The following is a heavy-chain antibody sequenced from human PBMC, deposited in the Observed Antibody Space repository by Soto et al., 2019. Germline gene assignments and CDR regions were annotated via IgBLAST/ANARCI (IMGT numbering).Heavy chain of an antibody. CDR3: AKVDKAMVTRLVGYYGMDV. D-gene: IGHD5-18*01. V-gene: IGHV3-23*01. Sequence: GGSLRLSCAASGFTFSSYAMSWVRQAPGKGLEWVSAISGSGGSTYYADSVKGRFTISRDNSKNTLYLQMNSLRAEDTAVYYCAKVDKAMVTRLVGYYGMDVWGQGTTVTVSS. CDR1: GFTFSSYA. J-gene: IGHJ6*02. CDR2: ISGSGGST.